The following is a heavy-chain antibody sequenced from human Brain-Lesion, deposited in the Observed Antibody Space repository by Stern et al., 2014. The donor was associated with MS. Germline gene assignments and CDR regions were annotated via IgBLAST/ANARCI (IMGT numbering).Heavy chain of an antibody. J-gene: IGHJ4*02. D-gene: IGHD6-6*01. CDR3: ARRGDSSSSGFDY. V-gene: IGHV5-51*01. CDR1: GYRFTSNW. Sequence: EMQLGESGAEVKKPGESLKISCKGSGYRFTSNWIGWVRQMPGKGLEWMGIIWPGDSDTRYSPSFQGQVTISADKSISTAYLQWSSLQASDTAMYYCARRGDSSSSGFDYWGQGTLVIVSS. CDR2: IWPGDSDT.